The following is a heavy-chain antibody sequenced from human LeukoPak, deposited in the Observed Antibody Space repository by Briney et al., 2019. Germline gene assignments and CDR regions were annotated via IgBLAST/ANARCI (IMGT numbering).Heavy chain of an antibody. V-gene: IGHV4-30-2*01. CDR3: ARVPYGSGSYLLDY. CDR2: IYHSGST. D-gene: IGHD3-10*01. Sequence: SETLSLTCAVSGGSISSGGYSWSWIRQPPGKGLEWIGYIYHSGSTYYNPSLKSRVTISVDRSKNQFSLKLSSVTAADTAVYYCARVPYGSGSYLLDYWGQGTLVTVSS. J-gene: IGHJ4*02. CDR1: GGSISSGGYS.